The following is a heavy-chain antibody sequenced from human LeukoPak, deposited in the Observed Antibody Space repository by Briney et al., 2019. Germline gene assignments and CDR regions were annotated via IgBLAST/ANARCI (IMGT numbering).Heavy chain of an antibody. D-gene: IGHD3-3*01. Sequence: GGSLRLSCTASGFTFGDYAMSWVRQAPGKGLEWVANIKQDGSEKYYVDSVKGRFTISRDNAKNSLYLQMNSLRAEDTAVYYCARDILFYFDYWGQGTLVTVSS. CDR3: ARDILFYFDY. CDR2: IKQDGSEK. V-gene: IGHV3-7*01. J-gene: IGHJ4*02. CDR1: GFTFGDYA.